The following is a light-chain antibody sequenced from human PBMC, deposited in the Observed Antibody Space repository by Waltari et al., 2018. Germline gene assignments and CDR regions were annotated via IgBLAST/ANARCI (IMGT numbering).Light chain of an antibody. CDR1: SGSVSTSYY. Sequence: QTVVTQEPSFSVSPGGTVTLTCDLSSGSVSTSYYPSWYQQTPGQAPRTPIYSTNTRSSGVPYRSSGSILGNKAALTITGAQADDESDYYCVLYMGSGISVFGGGTKLTVL. CDR2: STN. V-gene: IGLV8-61*01. J-gene: IGLJ2*01. CDR3: VLYMGSGISV.